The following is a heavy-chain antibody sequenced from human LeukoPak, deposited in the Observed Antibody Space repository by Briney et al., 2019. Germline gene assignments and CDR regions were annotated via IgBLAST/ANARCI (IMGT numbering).Heavy chain of an antibody. V-gene: IGHV3-20*04. D-gene: IGHD3-10*02. CDR2: INWNGGST. CDR3: AELGITMIGGV. Sequence: GGSLRLSCAASGFTFDDFGMSWVRQAPGKGLEWVSGINWNGGSTVYADSVKGRFTISRDNAKNSLYLQMNSLRAEDTAVYYCAELGITMIGGVWGKGTTVTISS. J-gene: IGHJ6*04. CDR1: GFTFDDFG.